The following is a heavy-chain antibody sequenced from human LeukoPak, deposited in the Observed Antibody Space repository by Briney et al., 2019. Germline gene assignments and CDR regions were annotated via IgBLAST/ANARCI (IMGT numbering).Heavy chain of an antibody. CDR3: ARGSDYDIFTGHYMGGWFDP. D-gene: IGHD3-9*01. CDR1: GGSFSGYY. CDR2: INHGGST. V-gene: IGHV4-34*01. Sequence: PSETLSLTCAVYGGSFSGYYWAWIRQPPGKGLEWIGEINHGGSTNYNPSLKSRVTMSVDTSKNKFSLSLISVTAADTAVYYCARGSDYDIFTGHYMGGWFDPWGQGTLVTVSS. J-gene: IGHJ5*02.